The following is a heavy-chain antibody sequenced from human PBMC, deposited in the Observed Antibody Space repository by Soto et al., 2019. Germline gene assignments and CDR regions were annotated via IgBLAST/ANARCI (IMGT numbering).Heavy chain of an antibody. Sequence: SETLSLTCTVSGGSISSYYWSWIQQPAGKXLEWIGRIYTSGSTNYNPSLKSRVTMSVDTSKNQFSLKLSSVTAADTAVYYCARNRRNYYGSGSYYNGFDYWGQGTLVTVSS. D-gene: IGHD3-10*01. CDR3: ARNRRNYYGSGSYYNGFDY. V-gene: IGHV4-4*07. CDR2: IYTSGST. CDR1: GGSISSYY. J-gene: IGHJ4*02.